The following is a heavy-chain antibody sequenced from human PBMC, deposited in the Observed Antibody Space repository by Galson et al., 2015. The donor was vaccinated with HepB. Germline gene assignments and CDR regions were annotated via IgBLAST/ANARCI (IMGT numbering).Heavy chain of an antibody. J-gene: IGHJ6*02. Sequence: SVKVSCKASGGTFSSYAISWVRQAPGQGLEWMGGIIPIFGTANYAQKFQGRVTITADESTSTAYMELSSLRSEDTAVYYCARPTSELDAYYYYGMDVWGQGTTVTVSS. V-gene: IGHV1-69*13. D-gene: IGHD1-1*01. CDR1: GGTFSSYA. CDR3: ARPTSELDAYYYYGMDV. CDR2: IIPIFGTA.